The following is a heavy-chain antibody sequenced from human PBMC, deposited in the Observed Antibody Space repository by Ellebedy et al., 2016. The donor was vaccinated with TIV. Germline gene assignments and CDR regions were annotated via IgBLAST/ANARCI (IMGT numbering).Heavy chain of an antibody. CDR2: VNQDGSEK. D-gene: IGHD4-17*01. CDR1: GFSFSSYW. Sequence: GGSLRLSCVASGFSFSSYWMTWVRQAPGKGLEWVANVNQDGSEKYYVDSVKGRFTISRDNAKNSLYLQMNSVRAEDAAVYYCARDGAYGDYAPGQYGMDVWGQGTTVIVS. V-gene: IGHV3-7*01. CDR3: ARDGAYGDYAPGQYGMDV. J-gene: IGHJ6*02.